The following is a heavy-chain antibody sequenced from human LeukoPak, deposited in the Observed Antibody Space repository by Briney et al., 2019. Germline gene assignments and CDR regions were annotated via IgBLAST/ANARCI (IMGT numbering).Heavy chain of an antibody. D-gene: IGHD3-3*01. CDR2: IYYSGST. CDR3: ARGRGFGYHISPPIFSDY. V-gene: IGHV4-39*07. Sequence: PSETLSLTCTVSGGSISSSSYYWGWIRQPPGKGLEWIGSIYYSGSTYYNPSLKSRVTISVDTSKNQFSLKLSSVTAADTAVYYCARGRGFGYHISPPIFSDYWGQGTLVTVSS. CDR1: GGSISSSSYY. J-gene: IGHJ4*02.